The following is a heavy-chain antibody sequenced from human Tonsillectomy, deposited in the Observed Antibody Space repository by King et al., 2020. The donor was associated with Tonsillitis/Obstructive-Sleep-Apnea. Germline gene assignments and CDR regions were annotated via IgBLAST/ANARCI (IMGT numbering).Heavy chain of an antibody. V-gene: IGHV3-33*01. CDR1: GFTFSSYG. Sequence: VQLVESGGGVVQPGRSLRLSCAASGFTFSSYGMHWVRQAPGKGLEWVAVIWYDGSNKYYADSVKGRFTISRDNSKNTLCLQMNSLRAEDTAVYYVARGAPYDILTGYYTYYFDYWGQGTLVTVSS. D-gene: IGHD3-9*01. CDR3: ARGAPYDILTGYYTYYFDY. J-gene: IGHJ4*02. CDR2: IWYDGSNK.